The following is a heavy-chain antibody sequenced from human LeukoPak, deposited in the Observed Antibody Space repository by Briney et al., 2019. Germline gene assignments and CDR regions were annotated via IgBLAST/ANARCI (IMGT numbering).Heavy chain of an antibody. CDR1: GFTFRSYA. Sequence: GGSLRLSCAASGFTFRSYAMHWLRQAPGKGLEYVSAVSQNGDGTYYANSVKGRFTISRDNSKNMVYLQMGSLRPDDTAVFYCARIYCSSGSCFEYFQHWGQGTLVTVSS. CDR3: ARIYCSSGSCFEYFQH. V-gene: IGHV3-64*01. D-gene: IGHD2-15*01. CDR2: VSQNGDGT. J-gene: IGHJ1*01.